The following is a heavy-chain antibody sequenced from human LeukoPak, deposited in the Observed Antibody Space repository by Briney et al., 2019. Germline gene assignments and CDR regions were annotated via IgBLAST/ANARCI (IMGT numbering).Heavy chain of an antibody. Sequence: EGSLRLSCAASGFTFSSYTMIWVRQPPGRGLEWVSNIGTSSTTIYYADSVKGRFTISRDNAKNSLYLQMNSLRTEDTAVYYCAIPYDSGGDYYGMDVWGQGTTVTVSS. D-gene: IGHD3-10*01. V-gene: IGHV3-48*01. J-gene: IGHJ6*02. CDR2: IGTSSTTI. CDR3: AIPYDSGGDYYGMDV. CDR1: GFTFSSYT.